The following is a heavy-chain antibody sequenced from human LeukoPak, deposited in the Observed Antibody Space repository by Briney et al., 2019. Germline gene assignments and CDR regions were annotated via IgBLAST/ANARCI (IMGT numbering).Heavy chain of an antibody. V-gene: IGHV3-15*01. Sequence: AGGSLRLSCAASGFNVSSNYMSWVRQAPGKGLEWVGRIKSKTDGGTTDYAAPVKGRFTISRDDSKNTLYLQMNSLKTEDTAVYYCTTDESFGSGSYPYYWGQGTLVTVSS. CDR1: GFNVSSNY. J-gene: IGHJ4*02. CDR2: IKSKTDGGTT. D-gene: IGHD3-10*01. CDR3: TTDESFGSGSYPYY.